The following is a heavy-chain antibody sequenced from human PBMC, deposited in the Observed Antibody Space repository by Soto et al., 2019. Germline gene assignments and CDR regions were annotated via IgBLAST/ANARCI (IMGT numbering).Heavy chain of an antibody. Sequence: SQTLSLTCAISGDSVSSNSAAWNWIRQSPSRGLEWLGRIYYRSKWYNDYAVSVKSRITINPDTSKNQFSLQLNSVTPEDTAVYYCAREGNWNDEVPSLGYWGQGTLVTVSS. D-gene: IGHD1-1*01. CDR3: AREGNWNDEVPSLGY. CDR1: GDSVSSNSAA. CDR2: IYYRSKWYN. V-gene: IGHV6-1*01. J-gene: IGHJ4*02.